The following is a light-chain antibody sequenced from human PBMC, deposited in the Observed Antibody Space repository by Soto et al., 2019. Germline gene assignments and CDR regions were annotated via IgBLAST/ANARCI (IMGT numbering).Light chain of an antibody. J-gene: IGKJ5*01. Sequence: EIVMTQSPVTLSVSAGERATLSFTASQSVNNNVAWYQQKPGHTPRLLIYSASIGATGTPARFSGSGSGTEFTLTINSLQSEDSAVYYCQQHNQWPITFGQGTRLEIK. CDR2: SAS. V-gene: IGKV3-15*01. CDR3: QQHNQWPIT. CDR1: QSVNNN.